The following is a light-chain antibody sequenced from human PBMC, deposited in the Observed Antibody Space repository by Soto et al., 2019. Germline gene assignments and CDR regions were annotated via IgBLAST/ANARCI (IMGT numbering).Light chain of an antibody. J-gene: IGLJ3*02. CDR2: RNN. V-gene: IGLV1-47*01. CDR3: AAWDDSLSGGV. CDR1: RSNIGNNY. Sequence: QAVVTQPPSASGTPGQRVSISCSGSRSNIGNNYGYWYQQLPGTAPKLLIYRNNQRPSGVPDRVSGSKSGTSASLAISGLRSEDEADYYCAAWDDSLSGGVFGGGTKLTVL.